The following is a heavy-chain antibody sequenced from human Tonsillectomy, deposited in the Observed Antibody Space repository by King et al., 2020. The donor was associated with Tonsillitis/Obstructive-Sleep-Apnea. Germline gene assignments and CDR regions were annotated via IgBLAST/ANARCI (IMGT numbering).Heavy chain of an antibody. CDR1: GGSFSGYY. V-gene: IGHV4-34*01. CDR2: INHCGRT. D-gene: IGHD3-10*01. J-gene: IGHJ6*03. Sequence: VQLQQWGAGLLKPSETLSLTCAVYGGSFSGYYWSWIRQPPGKGLEWIGEINHCGRTNYNPSLKSRCTISVDTSKNQFSLKLSSVTAADTAVYYCARDPWFRDPYYYMDVWGKGTTVTVSS. CDR3: ARDPWFRDPYYYMDV.